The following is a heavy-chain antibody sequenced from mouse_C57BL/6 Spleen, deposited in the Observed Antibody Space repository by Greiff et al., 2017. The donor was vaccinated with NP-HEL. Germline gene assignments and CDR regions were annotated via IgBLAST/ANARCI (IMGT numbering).Heavy chain of an antibody. Sequence: VQLQQSGPELVKPGASVKISCKASGYAFSSSWMNWVKQRPGKGLEWIGRIYPGDGDTNYNGKFKGKATLTADKSSSTADMQLSSLTSEDSAVYFCAIRDGYYWGQGTTLTVSS. V-gene: IGHV1-82*01. CDR3: AIRDGYY. J-gene: IGHJ2*01. CDR2: IYPGDGDT. D-gene: IGHD2-3*01. CDR1: GYAFSSSW.